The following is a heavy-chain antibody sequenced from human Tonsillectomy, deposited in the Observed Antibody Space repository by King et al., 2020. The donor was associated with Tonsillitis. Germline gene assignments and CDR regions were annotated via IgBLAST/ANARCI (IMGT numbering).Heavy chain of an antibody. CDR2: MSYDGSIK. CDR1: GFIFNAYN. V-gene: IGHV3-30-3*01. CDR3: ASLDWLSLDY. D-gene: IGHD3-9*01. Sequence: VQLVESGGGVVQPGRSLRLSCATSGFIFNAYNVHWVRQAPGRGLEWVAVMSYDGSIKYYADSVKGRFTISRDNSKNTLYLQMKSLRVEDTAVYYCASLDWLSLDYWGQGTQVTVSS. J-gene: IGHJ4*02.